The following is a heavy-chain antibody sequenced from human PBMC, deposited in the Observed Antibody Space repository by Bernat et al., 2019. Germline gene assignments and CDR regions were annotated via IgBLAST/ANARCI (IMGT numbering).Heavy chain of an antibody. CDR3: VGGYSGHGGGGY. V-gene: IGHV3-72*01. CDR1: GFTLSDHY. Sequence: EVQLVESGGGLVQPGGSLRLSCAASGFTLSDHYMDWVRQAPGKGLEWVGRSRNKAYSYTTEYAASVKGRFTISRDDSKNSLHLQMNSLKTEDTAMYYCVGGYSGHGGGGYWGQGTLVTVSA. D-gene: IGHD5-12*01. J-gene: IGHJ4*02. CDR2: SRNKAYSYTT.